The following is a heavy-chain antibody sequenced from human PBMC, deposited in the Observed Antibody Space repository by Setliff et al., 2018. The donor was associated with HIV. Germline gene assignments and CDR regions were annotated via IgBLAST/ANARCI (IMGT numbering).Heavy chain of an antibody. CDR1: GFTFSRYP. Sequence: GGSLRLSCAASGFTFSRYPMSWVRQAPGKGLEWVSSLSEGGYDTYYADSVKGRFTISRDNSKNTLYLQMNSLRAEDTAVYFCAKAGAVIIDQRLDSWGQGTLVTVSS. J-gene: IGHJ4*02. CDR3: AKAGAVIIDQRLDS. CDR2: LSEGGYDT. V-gene: IGHV3-23*01. D-gene: IGHD1-26*01.